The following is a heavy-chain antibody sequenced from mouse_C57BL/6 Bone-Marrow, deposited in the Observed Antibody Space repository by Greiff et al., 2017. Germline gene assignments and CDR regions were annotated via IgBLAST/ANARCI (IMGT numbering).Heavy chain of an antibody. CDR2: IWSGGST. V-gene: IGHV2-2*01. CDR1: GFSLTSYG. Sequence: QVQLKQSGPGLVQPSQSLSITCTVSGFSLTSYGVHWVRQSPGKGLEWLGVIWSGGSTDYNAAFISRLSISKDNSKSQVFFKMNSLQADDTAIYXCARPLYDYAAWFAYWGQGTLVTVSA. D-gene: IGHD2-4*01. J-gene: IGHJ3*01. CDR3: ARPLYDYAAWFAY.